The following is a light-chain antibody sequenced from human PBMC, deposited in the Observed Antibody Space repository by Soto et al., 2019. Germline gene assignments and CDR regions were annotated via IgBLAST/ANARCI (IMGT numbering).Light chain of an antibody. Sequence: EIVLTQSPATLSLSPGERATLSGRASQSVSSYLAWYQQKPGQAPRLLIYDASNRATGIPARFSGSGSGTDFTLTISSLEPEDSAVYYCQQRSNWPSGYTFGQGTKLEIK. J-gene: IGKJ2*01. CDR1: QSVSSY. V-gene: IGKV3-11*01. CDR2: DAS. CDR3: QQRSNWPSGYT.